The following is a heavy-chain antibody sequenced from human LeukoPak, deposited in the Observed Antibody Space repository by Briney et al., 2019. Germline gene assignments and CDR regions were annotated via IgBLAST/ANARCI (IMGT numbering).Heavy chain of an antibody. V-gene: IGHV3-23*01. CDR1: GFTFSSYA. Sequence: GGSLRLSCAASGFTFSSYAMTWVRQAPGKGLEWVSGISGSFIGTFYADSVKGRFTISRDTSKNTLYLQMNSLRAEDTAVYYCAELGITMIGGVWGKGTTVTISS. CDR2: ISGSFIGT. D-gene: IGHD3-10*02. J-gene: IGHJ6*04. CDR3: AELGITMIGGV.